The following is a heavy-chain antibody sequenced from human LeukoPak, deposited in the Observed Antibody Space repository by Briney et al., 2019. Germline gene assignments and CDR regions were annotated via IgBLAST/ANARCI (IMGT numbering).Heavy chain of an antibody. D-gene: IGHD3-9*01. V-gene: IGHV3-7*03. J-gene: IGHJ4*02. Sequence: GGSLRLSCAAPGFTFSSFWMSWVRQAPGKGLEWVANIKEDGREKYYVDSVKGRFTVSRDNAKNSLYLQMNSLRAEDTAVYYCARDHYFAEDYWGQGTLVTVSS. CDR3: ARDHYFAEDY. CDR1: GFTFSSFW. CDR2: IKEDGREK.